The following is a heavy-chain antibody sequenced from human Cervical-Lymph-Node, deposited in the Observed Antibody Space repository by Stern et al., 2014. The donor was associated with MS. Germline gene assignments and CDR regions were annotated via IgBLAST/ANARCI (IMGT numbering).Heavy chain of an antibody. J-gene: IGHJ4*02. CDR2: ISWNGDSL. CDR3: VKGGGSGFLGPPFFFDH. V-gene: IGHV3-9*01. D-gene: IGHD3-22*01. CDR1: GFSFDNYA. Sequence: EVQLEESGGGLGQPGRSLRLSCAASGFSFDNYAMHWVRQGPGKGLEWVSGISWNGDSLGSADSVKGRFTISRDNAKKSLYLQMDSLRAEDTAFYYCVKGGGSGFLGPPFFFDHWGQGTLVSVSS.